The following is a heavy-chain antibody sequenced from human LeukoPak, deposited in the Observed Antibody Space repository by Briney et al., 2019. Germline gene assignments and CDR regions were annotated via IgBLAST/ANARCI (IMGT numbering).Heavy chain of an antibody. Sequence: SETLSLTCTVSGGSISSQYWRWIRQPAGKGLEWIGRIYASGRTNYKPSIKSGVSMSVDTSKNKFSLKLNSVSAGDTGAVCCTKDPYSSGTTWNGGPGDYGGQGILVTVSS. CDR2: IYASGRT. CDR1: GGSISSQY. CDR3: TKDPYSSGTTWNGGPGDY. J-gene: IGHJ4*02. D-gene: IGHD1-14*01. V-gene: IGHV4-4*07.